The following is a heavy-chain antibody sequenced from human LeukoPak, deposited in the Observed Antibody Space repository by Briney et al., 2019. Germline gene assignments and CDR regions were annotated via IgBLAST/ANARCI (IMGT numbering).Heavy chain of an antibody. CDR1: GFTFNNYA. D-gene: IGHD3-22*01. Sequence: GGSLRLSCAASGFTFNNYAMNWVRQAPGKGLEWVSSISGSGGRTYYADSVKGRFTISRDNSRNTLYLQLNNLRAEDTAVYYCAKAYGSNGYYQLPIDFWGQGTLVTVSS. J-gene: IGHJ4*02. CDR3: AKAYGSNGYYQLPIDF. V-gene: IGHV3-23*01. CDR2: ISGSGGRT.